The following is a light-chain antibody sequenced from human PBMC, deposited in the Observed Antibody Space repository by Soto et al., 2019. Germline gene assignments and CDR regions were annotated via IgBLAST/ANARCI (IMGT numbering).Light chain of an antibody. CDR3: QQYDNWPRT. J-gene: IGKJ3*01. Sequence: EIVMTQSPATLSVSPGERATLSCRASQSIGSNLAWYQQIPGQAPRLLIYGASTRATGIPARFSGSGSGTEFTLTISSLQSEDFAVYYGQQYDNWPRTFGPGTKVNI. V-gene: IGKV3-15*01. CDR1: QSIGSN. CDR2: GAS.